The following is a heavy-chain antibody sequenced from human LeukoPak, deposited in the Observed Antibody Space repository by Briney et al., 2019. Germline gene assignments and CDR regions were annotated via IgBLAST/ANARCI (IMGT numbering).Heavy chain of an antibody. Sequence: SETLSLTCTVSGGSISSSSYYWGWIRQPPGKGLEWIGSIYYSGSTYYNPSLKSRVTISVDTSKNQFFLKLSSVTAADTAVYYCARDGTAALFDYWGQGTLVTVSS. CDR1: GGSISSSSYY. CDR2: IYYSGST. CDR3: ARDGTAALFDY. V-gene: IGHV4-39*07. J-gene: IGHJ4*02. D-gene: IGHD6-13*01.